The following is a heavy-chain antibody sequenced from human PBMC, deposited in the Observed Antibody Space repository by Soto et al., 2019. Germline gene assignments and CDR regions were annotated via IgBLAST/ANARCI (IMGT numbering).Heavy chain of an antibody. J-gene: IGHJ6*02. Sequence: SETLSLTCTVSGGYISSYYWNWIRQPAGKGLEWIGYINHSGSTSYNPSLKSRVTISVDTSKNQFSLKLSSVTAADTAVYYCARHNYDSSGYYHYYYGMDVWGQGTTVTVSS. CDR2: INHSGST. V-gene: IGHV4-59*08. D-gene: IGHD3-22*01. CDR1: GGYISSYY. CDR3: ARHNYDSSGYYHYYYGMDV.